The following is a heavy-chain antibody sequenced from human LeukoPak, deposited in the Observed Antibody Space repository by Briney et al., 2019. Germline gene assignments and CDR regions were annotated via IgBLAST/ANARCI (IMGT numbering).Heavy chain of an antibody. D-gene: IGHD3-9*01. CDR3: ARIVLRYFDWLLETPMSYFDY. J-gene: IGHJ4*02. V-gene: IGHV3-11*04. CDR2: ISSSGSTI. CDR1: GFTFSDYY. Sequence: GGSLRLSCAASGFTFSDYYMSWIRQAPGKGLEWVSYISSSGSTIYYADSVKGRFTISRDNAKNSLYLQMNSLRAKDTAVYYCARIVLRYFDWLLETPMSYFDYWGQGTLVTVSS.